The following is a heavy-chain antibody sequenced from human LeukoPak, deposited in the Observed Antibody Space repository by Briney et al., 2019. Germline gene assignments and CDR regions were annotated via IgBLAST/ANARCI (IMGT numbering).Heavy chain of an antibody. D-gene: IGHD3-9*01. V-gene: IGHV3-15*01. CDR1: GSTFSNAW. Sequence: GGSLRLSCAASGSTFSNAWMSWVRQAPGKGLEWVGRIKSKTDGGTTDYAAPVKGRFTISRDDSKNTLYLQMNSLKTEDTAVYYCTTRLRYFDWTIYDFDYWGQGTLVTVSS. CDR3: TTRLRYFDWTIYDFDY. J-gene: IGHJ4*02. CDR2: IKSKTDGGTT.